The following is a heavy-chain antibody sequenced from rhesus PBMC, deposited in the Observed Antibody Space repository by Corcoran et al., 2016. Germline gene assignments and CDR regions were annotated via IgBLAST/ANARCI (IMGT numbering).Heavy chain of an antibody. CDR3: ARLRQYYFDY. CDR1: GGFISGYS. J-gene: IGHJ4*01. V-gene: IGHV4-81*01. Sequence: QLQLQESGPGLVKPSETLSLTCAVSGGFISGYSWSWIRQPPGKGLEWIGNIDGNIAGTNYNPSLESRVTISKDTSKNQFSLKLRTVTAADTAVYYCARLRQYYFDYWGQGVLVTVSS. D-gene: IGHD6-25*01. CDR2: IDGNIAGT.